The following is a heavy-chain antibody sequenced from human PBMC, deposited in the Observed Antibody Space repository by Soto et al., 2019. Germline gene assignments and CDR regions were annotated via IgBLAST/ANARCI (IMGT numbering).Heavy chain of an antibody. CDR3: ARTGVYSLGS. CDR2: VYRSGST. Sequence: QVQLQESGPGLVKPSGTLSLTCAVSGGSISSDNWWNWVRQPPGQGLEWIGEVYRSGSTNYDPSLKSRVTISIDMSKNQCSLTLTSVTAADPAMYCCARTGVYSLGSWGQGSLVTVSS. D-gene: IGHD2-21*01. CDR1: GGSISSDNW. J-gene: IGHJ5*02. V-gene: IGHV4-4*01.